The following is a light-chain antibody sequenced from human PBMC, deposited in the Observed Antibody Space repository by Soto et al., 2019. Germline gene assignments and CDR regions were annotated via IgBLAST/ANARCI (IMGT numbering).Light chain of an antibody. CDR2: DAS. CDR1: QSVSSY. Sequence: EIVLTQSPSTLSLSPGERAPVSCMASQSVSSYLAWYQQKPGQAPRLLIYDASNRATGVPARFSGSGSGTDFTLTISSLQPDDFATYYCQQYNSYSPTFGQGTKVDIK. CDR3: QQYNSYSPT. V-gene: IGKV3-11*01. J-gene: IGKJ1*01.